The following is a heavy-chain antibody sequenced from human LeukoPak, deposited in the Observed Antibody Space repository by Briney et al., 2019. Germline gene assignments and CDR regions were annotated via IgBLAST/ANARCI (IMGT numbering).Heavy chain of an antibody. D-gene: IGHD4-23*01. J-gene: IGHJ6*02. Sequence: GGSLRLSCAASGLTFSSYWMHWVRQAPGKGLVWVSRINSDGSSTSYADSVKGRFTISRDNAKNTLYLQMNSLRAEDTAVYYCARVSPDYGGNYWIYYYYGMDVWGQGTTVTVSS. CDR2: INSDGSST. CDR3: ARVSPDYGGNYWIYYYYGMDV. CDR1: GLTFSSYW. V-gene: IGHV3-74*01.